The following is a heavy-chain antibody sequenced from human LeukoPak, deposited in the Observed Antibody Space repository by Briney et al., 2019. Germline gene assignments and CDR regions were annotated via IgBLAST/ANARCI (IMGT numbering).Heavy chain of an antibody. V-gene: IGHV4-30-2*02. J-gene: IGHJ4*02. Sequence: SQTLSLTCTVSGGSISSDGYYWSWIRQPPGKGLEWIGNIYHSGSTYYNPSLKSRVTISVDTSKNQFSLKLSSVTAADTAVYYCARDSSSFDYWGQGTLVTVSS. D-gene: IGHD6-13*01. CDR2: IYHSGST. CDR3: ARDSSSFDY. CDR1: GGSISSDGYY.